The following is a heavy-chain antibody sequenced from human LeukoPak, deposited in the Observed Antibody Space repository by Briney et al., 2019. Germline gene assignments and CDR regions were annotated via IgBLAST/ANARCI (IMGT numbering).Heavy chain of an antibody. CDR1: GGTFSSYA. V-gene: IGHV1-69*04. Sequence: SVKVSCKASGGTFSSYAISWVRQAPGQGLEWMGRIIPILGIANYAQKFQGRVTITADKSTSTAYMELSSLRSEDTAVYYCAIDSSGYGMDVWGQGTTVTVSS. J-gene: IGHJ6*02. CDR3: AIDSSGYGMDV. CDR2: IIPILGIA. D-gene: IGHD3-22*01.